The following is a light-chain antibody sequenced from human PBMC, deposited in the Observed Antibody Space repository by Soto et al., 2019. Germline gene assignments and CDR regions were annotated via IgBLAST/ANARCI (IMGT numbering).Light chain of an antibody. CDR2: DAS. CDR3: QQRSSWIT. V-gene: IGKV3-11*01. CDR1: QSVSTY. Sequence: ETVLTQSPATLSLSPGERATLSCKASQSVSTYLAWYQQKPGQAPRLLIYDASNRATGIPARFRGSGSGTDFTLTISSLEPEDFAVYYCQQRSSWITFGQGTRLEIK. J-gene: IGKJ5*01.